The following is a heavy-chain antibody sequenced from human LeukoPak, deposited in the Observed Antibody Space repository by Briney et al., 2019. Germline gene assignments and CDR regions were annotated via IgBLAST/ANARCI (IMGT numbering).Heavy chain of an antibody. Sequence: GGSLRLSCAASGFTFSDHYMDWVRQAPGKGLEWVAVMSYDDRNKNYAHSVKGRFTISRDNSKNTLYLQMNSLRAEDTAVYYCAKDPGSGSSDYWGQGTLVTVSS. CDR3: AKDPGSGSSDY. D-gene: IGHD3-3*01. V-gene: IGHV3-30*18. CDR2: MSYDDRNK. J-gene: IGHJ4*02. CDR1: GFTFSDHY.